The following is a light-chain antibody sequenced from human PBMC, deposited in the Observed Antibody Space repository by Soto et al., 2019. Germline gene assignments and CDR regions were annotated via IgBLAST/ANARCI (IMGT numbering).Light chain of an antibody. CDR1: QSVSGSY. Sequence: EIVLTQSPGTLSLSPGERATLSCRASQSVSGSYLAWYQQKPGQAPRLLIYGASGRATGIPDRFSGSVSGTDFTLTISRLEPEDFAVYYCQQYGSSPPVTFGQGTRLEIK. V-gene: IGKV3-20*01. CDR2: GAS. J-gene: IGKJ5*01. CDR3: QQYGSSPPVT.